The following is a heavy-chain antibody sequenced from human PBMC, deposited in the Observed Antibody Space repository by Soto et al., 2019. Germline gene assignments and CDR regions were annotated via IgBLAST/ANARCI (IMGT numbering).Heavy chain of an antibody. J-gene: IGHJ5*02. Sequence: GGSLRLSCAASGFTFRSYWMHWVRQAPGKGLVWVSRINSAGSSTRYADSVKGRFTISRDNAKNTLYLQMNSLRADDTAVYYYARDLESSGNEVAIDPWGQGTLVTVSS. D-gene: IGHD3-22*01. CDR1: GFTFRSYW. CDR3: ARDLESSGNEVAIDP. CDR2: INSAGSST. V-gene: IGHV3-74*01.